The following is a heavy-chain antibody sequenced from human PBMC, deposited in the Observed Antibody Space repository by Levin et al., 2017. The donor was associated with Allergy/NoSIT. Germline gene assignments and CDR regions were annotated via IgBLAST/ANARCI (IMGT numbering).Heavy chain of an antibody. D-gene: IGHD3-16*01. CDR1: GGSFSGYY. CDR2: INHSGST. Sequence: SQTLSLTCAVYGGSFSGYYWSWIRQPPGKGLEWIGEINHSGSTNYNPSLKSRVTISVDTSKNQFSLKLSSVTAADTAVYYCARGLATYDRKSRWFDPWGQGTLVTVSS. V-gene: IGHV4-34*01. J-gene: IGHJ5*02. CDR3: ARGLATYDRKSRWFDP.